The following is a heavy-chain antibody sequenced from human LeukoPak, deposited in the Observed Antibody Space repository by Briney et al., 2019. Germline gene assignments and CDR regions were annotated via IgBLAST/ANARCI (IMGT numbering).Heavy chain of an antibody. CDR1: RGSFSGYY. CDR2: INHSGST. D-gene: IGHD2-2*01. CDR3: AAAVGYCSSTSCYYFDY. Sequence: SETLSLTCAVYRGSFSGYYWSWIRQPPGKGLEWIGEINHSGSTNYNPSLKSRVTISVDTSKNQFSLKLSSVTAADTAVYYCAAAVGYCSSTSCYYFDYWGQGTLVTVSS. J-gene: IGHJ4*02. V-gene: IGHV4-34*01.